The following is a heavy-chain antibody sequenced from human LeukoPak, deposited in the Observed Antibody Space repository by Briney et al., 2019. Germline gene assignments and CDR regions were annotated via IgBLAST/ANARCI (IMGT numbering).Heavy chain of an antibody. CDR1: GSTFSGSA. D-gene: IGHD3-22*01. Sequence: GGSLRLSCAASGSTFSGSAMHWVRQAPGKGLEWVGQIGSGAKSYATAYAASVKGRFTISRDNAKNSLYLQMNSLRAEDTAVYYCARGPTMKMDVWGKGTTVTVSS. CDR3: ARGPTMKMDV. V-gene: IGHV3-73*01. CDR2: IGSGAKSYAT. J-gene: IGHJ6*04.